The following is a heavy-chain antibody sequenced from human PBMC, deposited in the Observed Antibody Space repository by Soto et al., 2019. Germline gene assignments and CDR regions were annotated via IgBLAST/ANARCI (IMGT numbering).Heavy chain of an antibody. CDR3: ARKGGSSSKGALDI. D-gene: IGHD6-6*01. CDR1: GFSFSSDW. J-gene: IGHJ3*02. V-gene: IGHV3-74*01. CDR2: INIDGGTT. Sequence: EVQLVESGGGLVQPGGSLRLSCVGSGFSFSSDWMHWVRQAPGKGLMWVSVINIDGGTTLYADSVKGRFTMSRDNAENTLYLQMNSLRVEDTAVYYCARKGGSSSKGALDIWGQGTMVTVSS.